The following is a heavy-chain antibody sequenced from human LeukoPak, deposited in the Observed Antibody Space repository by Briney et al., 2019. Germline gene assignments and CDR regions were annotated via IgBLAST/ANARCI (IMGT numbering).Heavy chain of an antibody. Sequence: SETLSLTCTVSGGSISSYYWSWIRQPPGKGLEWIGYISYSGNTNYNPSLKSRVTISVDTSKNQFSPKLSSVTAADTAVYYCATRSTGVAATFDSWGQGALVTVSS. CDR2: ISYSGNT. V-gene: IGHV4-59*01. CDR1: GGSISSYY. J-gene: IGHJ4*02. CDR3: ATRSTGVAATFDS. D-gene: IGHD2-15*01.